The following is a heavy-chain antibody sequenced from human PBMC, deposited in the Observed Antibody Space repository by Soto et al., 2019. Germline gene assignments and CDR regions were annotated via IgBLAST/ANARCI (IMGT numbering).Heavy chain of an antibody. J-gene: IGHJ6*04. CDR3: ARVVGLRFLEWLYPFMDV. Sequence: ASVKVSCKTSENTFITYAMHWVRQAPGRRLEWMGRMNAGNGNTEYSQKLQGRVTITRNTSISTAYMELSSLRSEDTAVYYCARVVGLRFLEWLYPFMDVWGKGTTVTVSS. CDR2: MNAGNGNT. D-gene: IGHD3-3*01. CDR1: ENTFITYA. V-gene: IGHV1-3*01.